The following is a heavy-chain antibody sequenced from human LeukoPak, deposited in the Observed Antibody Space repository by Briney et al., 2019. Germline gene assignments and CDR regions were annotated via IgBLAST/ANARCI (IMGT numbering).Heavy chain of an antibody. D-gene: IGHD5-18*01. CDR2: INTNTGNP. J-gene: IGHJ5*02. CDR1: GYTFTTYA. V-gene: IGHV7-4-1*02. Sequence: ASVKVSCKASGYTFTTYAMNWVRQAPGQGLAWMGWINTNTGNPTYAQGFTGRFVFSLDTSVSTAYLQISSLKAEDTAVYYCARDRLDTAMVRSRFDPWGQGTLVTVSS. CDR3: ARDRLDTAMVRSRFDP.